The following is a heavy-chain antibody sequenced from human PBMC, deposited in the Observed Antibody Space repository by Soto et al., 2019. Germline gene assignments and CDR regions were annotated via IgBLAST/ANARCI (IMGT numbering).Heavy chain of an antibody. CDR1: GFTFSSYA. D-gene: IGHD6-19*01. V-gene: IGHV3-64D*06. CDR2: ISSNGGST. Sequence: EVQLVESGGGLVKPGGSLRLSCAASGFTFSSYAMHWVRQAPGKGLEYVSAISSNGGSTYYADSVKGRFTISRDNSKNTLYLQMSSLRAEDTAVYYCVKGHPRRSSGWFPDSYYFDYWGQGTLVTVSS. J-gene: IGHJ4*02. CDR3: VKGHPRRSSGWFPDSYYFDY.